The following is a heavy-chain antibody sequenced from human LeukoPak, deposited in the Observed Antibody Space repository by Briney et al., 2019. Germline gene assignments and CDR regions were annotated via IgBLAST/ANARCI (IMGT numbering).Heavy chain of an antibody. CDR1: GGTFSSYA. Sequence: SVKVSCKASGGTFSSYAISWVRRAPGQGLECMGRIIPILGIANYAQKFQGRVTITADKSTSTAYMELSSLRSEDTAVYYCARKNTELGWELRSTMRGAFDIWGQGTMVTVSS. CDR2: IIPILGIA. CDR3: ARKNTELGWELRSTMRGAFDI. D-gene: IGHD1-26*01. J-gene: IGHJ3*02. V-gene: IGHV1-69*04.